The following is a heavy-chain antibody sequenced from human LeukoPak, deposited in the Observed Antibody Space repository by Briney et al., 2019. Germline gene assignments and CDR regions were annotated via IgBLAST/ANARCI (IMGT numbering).Heavy chain of an antibody. CDR1: GFTFSSYA. J-gene: IGHJ5*02. D-gene: IGHD6-13*01. CDR2: ISYDGSNK. CDR3: ARDGIAGYNWFDP. Sequence: GGSLRLSCAASGFTFSSYATHWVRQAPGKGLEWVAVISYDGSNKYYADSVKGRFTISRDNSKNTLYLQMNSLRAEDTAVYYCARDGIAGYNWFDPWGQGTLVTVSS. V-gene: IGHV3-30-3*01.